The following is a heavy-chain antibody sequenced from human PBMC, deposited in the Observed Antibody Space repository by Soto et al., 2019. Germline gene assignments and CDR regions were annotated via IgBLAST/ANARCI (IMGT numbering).Heavy chain of an antibody. J-gene: IGHJ4*02. CDR2: IIPIFGTA. V-gene: IGHV1-69*01. Sequence: QVQLVQSGAEVKEPGSSVKVSCKASGGTFSSYAISWVRQAPGQGLEWMGGIIPIFGTANYAQKFQGRVTITADESTSTAYMELSSLRSEDTAVYYCARDRVEGYSGSYSGDYWGQGTLVTVSS. CDR3: ARDRVEGYSGSYSGDY. CDR1: GGTFSSYA. D-gene: IGHD1-26*01.